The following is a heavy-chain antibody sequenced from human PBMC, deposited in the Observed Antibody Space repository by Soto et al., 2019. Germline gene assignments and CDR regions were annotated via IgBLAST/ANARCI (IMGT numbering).Heavy chain of an antibody. V-gene: IGHV4-4*07. Sequence: SETLSLTCTVSGASITGSFFWSLIRQPAGKGLEWIGRFSLSGTTNYNPSLRSRVTMSADVSKNQFSLRLTSVTAADTALYYCARGMTPPGAPAWYYFDSWGQGTLVTVSS. CDR3: ARGMTPPGAPAWYYFDS. J-gene: IGHJ4*02. CDR2: FSLSGTT. CDR1: GASITGSFF. D-gene: IGHD2-8*02.